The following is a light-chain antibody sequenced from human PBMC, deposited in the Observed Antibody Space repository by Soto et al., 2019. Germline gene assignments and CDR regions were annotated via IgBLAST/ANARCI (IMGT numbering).Light chain of an antibody. Sequence: ENVLTQSPDTLSLSPGERATLSCRAGQSVVNNELAWYQQKPGQAPRLLMYRASTRATAIADRFSGSGSGTDFTLTISRLEPEDFAVYYCQHYGSTFITFGKGTRLEMK. CDR2: RAS. V-gene: IGKV3-20*01. CDR1: QSVVNNE. CDR3: QHYGSTFIT. J-gene: IGKJ5*01.